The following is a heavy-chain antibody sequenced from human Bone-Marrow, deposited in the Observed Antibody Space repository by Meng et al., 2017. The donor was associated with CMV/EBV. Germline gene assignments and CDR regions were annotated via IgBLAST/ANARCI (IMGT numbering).Heavy chain of an antibody. D-gene: IGHD2-15*01. CDR2: IIPIFGTA. CDR1: GGTFSSYS. V-gene: IGHV1-69*06. J-gene: IGHJ6*02. CDR3: AREGYCSGGSCYSGGYYYYYGMDV. Sequence: SVKVSCKASGGTFSSYSISWVRQAPGQGLEWMGGIIPIFGTANYAQKFQGRVTITADKSTSKAYMELSSLRSEDTAVYYCAREGYCSGGSCYSGGYYYYYGMDVWGQGTTVTVSS.